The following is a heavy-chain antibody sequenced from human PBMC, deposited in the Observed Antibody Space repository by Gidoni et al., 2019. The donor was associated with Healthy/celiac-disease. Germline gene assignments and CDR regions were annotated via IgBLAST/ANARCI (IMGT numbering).Heavy chain of an antibody. CDR1: GFTLSGSA. Sequence: EVKLVESGGGLVQPGGSLKLSWAASGFTLSGSALPWVRQASGKGLEWVGRIRSKANSYATEYAASVKGRFTISRDDSKNTTYLQMNSLKIEDTAVYYCTRLSGVTRDDFWSEDYGMDVWGQGTTVTVSS. CDR3: TRLSGVTRDDFWSEDYGMDV. CDR2: IRSKANSYAT. D-gene: IGHD3-3*01. V-gene: IGHV3-73*01. J-gene: IGHJ6*02.